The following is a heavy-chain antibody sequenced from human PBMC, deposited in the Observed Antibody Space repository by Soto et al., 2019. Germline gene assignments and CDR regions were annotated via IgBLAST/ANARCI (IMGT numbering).Heavy chain of an antibody. Sequence: GGSLRVSCAASGFTVSTNCMSWVRQAPGKGLEWLSVLYTGNNTYYADSVKGRFTISRDDSKNTLYLQMNSLRAEDTAVYYSGSTYYNPSLKSRVTISVDTSKNQFSLKLSSVTAADTAVYYCARDKSARYYGSGSYWPPNYYYYMDVWGKGTTVTVSS. CDR2: LYTGNNT. V-gene: IGHV3-53*01. D-gene: IGHD2-21*02. CDR1: GFTVSTNC. J-gene: IGHJ6*03. CDR3: GSTYYNPSLKSRVTISVDTSKNQFSLKLSSVTAADTAVYYCARDKSARYYGSGSYWPPNYYYYMDV.